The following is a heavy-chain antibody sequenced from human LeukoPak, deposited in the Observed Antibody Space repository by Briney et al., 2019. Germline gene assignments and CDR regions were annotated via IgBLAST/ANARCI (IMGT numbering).Heavy chain of an antibody. D-gene: IGHD6-13*01. J-gene: IGHJ6*02. CDR3: ARDAYSSSWDYYYGMDV. CDR2: INPNSGGT. Sequence: ASVKVSCKASGYTFTGYYMHWVRQAPGQGLEWMGWINPNSGGTNYAQKFQGWVTMTRDTSISTAYMELSRLRSDDTAVYYCARDAYSSSWDYYYGMDVWGQGTTVTVSS. CDR1: GYTFTGYY. V-gene: IGHV1-2*04.